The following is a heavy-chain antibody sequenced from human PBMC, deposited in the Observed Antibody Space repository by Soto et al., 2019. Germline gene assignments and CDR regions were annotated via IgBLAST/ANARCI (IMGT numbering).Heavy chain of an antibody. CDR2: ISGSGGST. V-gene: IGHV3-23*01. D-gene: IGHD6-13*01. CDR3: AKDLQQQLVCSEYFQH. J-gene: IGHJ1*01. Sequence: VQLLESGGGLVQPGGSLRLSCAASGFTFSSYAMSWVRQAPGKGLEWVSAISGSGGSTYYADSVKGRFTISRDNSKNTLYLQMNSLRAEDTAVYYCAKDLQQQLVCSEYFQHWGQGTLVTVSS. CDR1: GFTFSSYA.